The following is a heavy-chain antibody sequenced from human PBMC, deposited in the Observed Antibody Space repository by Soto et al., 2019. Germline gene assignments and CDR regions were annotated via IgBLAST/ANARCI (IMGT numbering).Heavy chain of an antibody. CDR3: ARDLTRPSDAFDI. Sequence: PGGSLRLSCSSSVFTFSSYGMHLVLHAPCKVLELVAVIWYDVSNKYYADSVKGRFTISRDNSKNTLYLQMNSLRAEDTAVYYCARDLTRPSDAFDIWGQGTMVTVSS. CDR1: VFTFSSYG. CDR2: IWYDVSNK. V-gene: IGHV3-33*01. J-gene: IGHJ3*02.